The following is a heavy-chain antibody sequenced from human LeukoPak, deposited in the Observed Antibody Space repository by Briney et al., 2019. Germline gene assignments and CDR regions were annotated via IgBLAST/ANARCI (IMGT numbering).Heavy chain of an antibody. D-gene: IGHD6-13*01. Sequence: PGGSLRLSCAASGFTFSSYSMNWVRQAPGKGLEWVSYISSSSSTIYYADSVKGRFTISRDNAKNSLYLQMNSLRAEDTAVYYCATSIAAVPGAFDIWGQGTMVTVSS. CDR3: ATSIAAVPGAFDI. CDR1: GFTFSSYS. V-gene: IGHV3-48*01. J-gene: IGHJ3*02. CDR2: ISSSSSTI.